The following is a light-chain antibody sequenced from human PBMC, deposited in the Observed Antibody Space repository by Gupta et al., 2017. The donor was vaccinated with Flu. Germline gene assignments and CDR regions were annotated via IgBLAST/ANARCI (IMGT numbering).Light chain of an antibody. J-gene: IGKJ2*03. CDR3: MQALQTSYS. CDR2: LGS. CDR1: QSLLHSNGYNY. Sequence: DIVMTQSQLSLPVTPGEPASISCRSSQSLLHSNGYNYLDWYLQKPGQSPQLLIYLGSNRASGVPDRFSGSGSGTDFTLKISRVEAEDVGVYYCMQALQTSYSFGQGTKLEIK. V-gene: IGKV2-28*01.